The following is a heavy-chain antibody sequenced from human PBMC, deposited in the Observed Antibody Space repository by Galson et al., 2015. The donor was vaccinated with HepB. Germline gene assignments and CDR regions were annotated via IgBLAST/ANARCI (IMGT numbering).Heavy chain of an antibody. CDR3: ARDRFLGKNCTAEKYGWDV. V-gene: IGHV4-4*07. D-gene: IGHD2/OR15-2a*01. J-gene: IGHJ6*02. Sequence: SETLSLTCTVSRGSINNRYWSWIRQSAGKGLEWIGRIYSNGGTNYNPSLKSRVTMSVDTSKNQFSLNVISVTAADTAVYYCARDRFLGKNCTAEKYGWDVWAQGTTVTVSS. CDR2: IYSNGGT. CDR1: RGSINNRY.